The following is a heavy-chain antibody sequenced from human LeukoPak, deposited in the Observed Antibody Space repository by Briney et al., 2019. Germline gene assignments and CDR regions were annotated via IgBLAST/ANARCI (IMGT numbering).Heavy chain of an antibody. CDR2: IRSKANSYAT. V-gene: IGHV3-73*01. CDR1: GFTFSGSA. Sequence: GGSLRLSCAASGFTFSGSAMHWVRQASGKGLEWVGRIRSKANSYATAYAASVKGRFTISRDDSKNTADLQMNSLKTEDTAVYYCTGTYYDFWSGYTQLDYWGQGTLVTVSS. D-gene: IGHD3-3*01. J-gene: IGHJ4*02. CDR3: TGTYYDFWSGYTQLDY.